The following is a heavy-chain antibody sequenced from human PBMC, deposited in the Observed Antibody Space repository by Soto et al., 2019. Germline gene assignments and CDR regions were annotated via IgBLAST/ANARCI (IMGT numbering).Heavy chain of an antibody. CDR3: ARSYGSGNYYVVPSNWFDP. J-gene: IGHJ5*02. D-gene: IGHD3-10*01. CDR1: GGSIRSGTYY. CDR2: IYHSGST. V-gene: IGHV4-31*03. Sequence: QVQLQESSQGLVKPSQTLSLTCTVSGGSIRSGTYYWSWIRQHPGKGLEWLGYIYHSGSTYSNPSLEGRVTISLDTSKNHFSLKLSSVTAADTAVYYCARSYGSGNYYVVPSNWFDPLGQGTLVTVSS.